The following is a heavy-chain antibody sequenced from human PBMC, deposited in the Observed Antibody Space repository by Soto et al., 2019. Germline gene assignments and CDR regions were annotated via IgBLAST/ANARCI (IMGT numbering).Heavy chain of an antibody. CDR2: IIPIFGTA. J-gene: IGHJ4*02. V-gene: IGHV1-69*13. D-gene: IGHD4-17*01. CDR1: GGTFSSYA. Sequence: SVKVSCKASGGTFSSYAISWVRQAPGQGLEWMGGIIPIFGTANYAQKFQGRVTITADESTSTAYMELSSLRSEDTAVYYCASGTVTTFWFDYWGQGTLVTVSS. CDR3: ASGTVTTFWFDY.